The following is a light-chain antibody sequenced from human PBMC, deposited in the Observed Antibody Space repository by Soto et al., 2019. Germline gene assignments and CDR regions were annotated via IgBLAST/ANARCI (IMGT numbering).Light chain of an antibody. Sequence: EIVLTQSPGTLSLSPGERATLSCRASQSVSSSYLAWYQQKPGQAPRLLIYGASSRATGIPDRFSGSGSGTNFTLTTSRLEPEAFAVYYCQQYGSFRAFGQGTKVEIK. CDR3: QQYGSFRA. V-gene: IGKV3-20*01. CDR2: GAS. CDR1: QSVSSSY. J-gene: IGKJ1*01.